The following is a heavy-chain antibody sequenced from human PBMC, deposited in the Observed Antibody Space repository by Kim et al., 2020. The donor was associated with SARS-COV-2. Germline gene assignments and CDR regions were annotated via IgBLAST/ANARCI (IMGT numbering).Heavy chain of an antibody. J-gene: IGHJ2*01. CDR2: IYYSGST. CDR3: ARGYYDILTGYYRRSWYFDL. Sequence: SETLSLTCTVSGGSISSYYWSWIRQPPGKGLEWIGYIYYSGSTNYNPSLKSRVTISVDTSKNQFSLKLSSVTAADTAVYYCARGYYDILTGYYRRSWYFDLWGRGTLVTVSS. D-gene: IGHD3-9*01. V-gene: IGHV4-59*01. CDR1: GGSISSYY.